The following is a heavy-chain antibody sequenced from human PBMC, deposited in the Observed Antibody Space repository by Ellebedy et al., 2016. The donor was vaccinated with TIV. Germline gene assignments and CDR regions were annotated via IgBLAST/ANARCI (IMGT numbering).Heavy chain of an antibody. CDR3: AREEVPGVEVAGTYY. Sequence: GGSLRLXCAASGFNFMYYGMHWVRQAPGKGPEWVAFIRHDGSEKSYADSVKGRFTISRDNSKNTLYLQMNSLRAEDTAVYYCAREEVPGVEVAGTYYWGQGTLVTVSS. CDR1: GFNFMYYG. CDR2: IRHDGSEK. D-gene: IGHD6-19*01. J-gene: IGHJ4*02. V-gene: IGHV3-30*02.